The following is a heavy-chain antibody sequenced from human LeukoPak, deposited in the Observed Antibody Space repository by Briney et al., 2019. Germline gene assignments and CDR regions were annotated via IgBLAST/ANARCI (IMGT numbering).Heavy chain of an antibody. CDR3: AKEVEALLWFGELRWFDP. V-gene: IGHV3-23*01. D-gene: IGHD3-10*01. CDR2: ISGSGGST. CDR1: GFTFSSYA. Sequence: GGSLRLSSAASGFTFSSYAMSWVRQAPGKGLEWVSAISGSGGSTYYADSVKGRFTISRDNSKNTLYLQMNSLRAEDTAVYYCAKEVEALLWFGELRWFDPWGQGTLVTVSS. J-gene: IGHJ5*02.